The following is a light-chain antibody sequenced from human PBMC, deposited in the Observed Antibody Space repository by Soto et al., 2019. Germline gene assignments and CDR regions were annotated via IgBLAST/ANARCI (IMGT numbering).Light chain of an antibody. CDR1: QSVSSSY. V-gene: IGKV3-20*01. Sequence: EIVLTQSPGTLSLSPGERATLSCRASQSVSSSYLAWYQQKPGQAPRLLIYSASSRATGIPDRFSGSGSGTDFTLTISRLEPEDFAGYYCQQYGGSPPATFGQGTKVEIK. CDR3: QQYGGSPPAT. CDR2: SAS. J-gene: IGKJ1*01.